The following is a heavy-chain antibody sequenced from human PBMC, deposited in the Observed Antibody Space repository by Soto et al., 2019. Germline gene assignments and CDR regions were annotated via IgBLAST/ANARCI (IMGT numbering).Heavy chain of an antibody. J-gene: IGHJ3*02. CDR3: ASDYGEIDAFDI. Sequence: QVQLVQSGAEVKKPGSSVKVSCKTSGGPFNNHAINWVRQAPGQGLEWVGLDIPTLATADYAQKFQGRVTMTADEVTNTAYMELSSLRSDDTGVYYCASDYGEIDAFDIWGQGTLVTVSS. D-gene: IGHD4-17*01. V-gene: IGHV1-69*01. CDR2: DIPTLATA. CDR1: GGPFNNHA.